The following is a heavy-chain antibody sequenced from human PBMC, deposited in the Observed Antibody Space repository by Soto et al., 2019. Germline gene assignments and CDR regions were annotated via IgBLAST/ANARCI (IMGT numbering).Heavy chain of an antibody. D-gene: IGHD3-10*01. V-gene: IGHV1-46*01. Sequence: ASVKVSCQASGYTFTSYYMHWVRQAPGQGLEWMGIINPSGGSTSYAQKFQGKVTMTRDTSTSTVYMELSSLRSEDTAVYYCARAEYGSGSYPMKPGPFDYWGQGTLVTVSS. CDR2: INPSGGST. CDR3: ARAEYGSGSYPMKPGPFDY. CDR1: GYTFTSYY. J-gene: IGHJ4*02.